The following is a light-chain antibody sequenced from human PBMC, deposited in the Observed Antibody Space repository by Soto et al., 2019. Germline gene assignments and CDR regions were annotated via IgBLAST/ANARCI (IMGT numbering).Light chain of an antibody. CDR1: SSNIGAGYE. J-gene: IGLJ2*01. V-gene: IGLV1-40*01. CDR3: QSYDSSLSGHVV. Sequence: QSVLTQPPSVSGAPGQRVTISCTGSSSNIGAGYEVHWYQQLPGTAPKLLIYVNTNRPSGVPDRFSGSRSGTSASLAITGLQAEDEADYFCQSYDSSLSGHVVFGGGTQLTVL. CDR2: VNT.